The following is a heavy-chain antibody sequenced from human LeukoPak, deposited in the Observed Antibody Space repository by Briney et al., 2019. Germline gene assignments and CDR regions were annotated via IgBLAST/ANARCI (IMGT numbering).Heavy chain of an antibody. V-gene: IGHV3-15*01. CDR1: GFTFINAW. CDR3: STAAFH. D-gene: IGHD6-25*01. J-gene: IGHJ1*01. CDR2: IRSETDGGTT. Sequence: GGSLRLSCAASGFTFINAWMSWSRQAPGKGLEWVGHIRSETDGGTTDYAAPVKGRFTISRNDSKNTLYLQMNSLKTEDTAVYYCSTAAFHWGQGTLVTVSS.